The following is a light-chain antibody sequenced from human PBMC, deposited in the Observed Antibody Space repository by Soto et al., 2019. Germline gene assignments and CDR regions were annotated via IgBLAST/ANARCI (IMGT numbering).Light chain of an antibody. CDR3: QQSYSTPRT. Sequence: DIQMTQSPSSLSASVGDRVTITCRASQSISSYLNWYQQKPGKAPKLLIYAASSLQSGVPSRFSGSGSGTDFTLTISSPQPEEFATYYCQQSYSTPRTFGQGTKLEIK. CDR2: AAS. CDR1: QSISSY. V-gene: IGKV1-39*01. J-gene: IGKJ2*01.